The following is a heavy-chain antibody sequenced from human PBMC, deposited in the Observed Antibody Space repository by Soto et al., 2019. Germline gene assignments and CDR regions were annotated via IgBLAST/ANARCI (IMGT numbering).Heavy chain of an antibody. V-gene: IGHV3-30*18. D-gene: IGHD1-26*01. CDR2: MPYDGRQK. Sequence: QVQLVESGGGVGQPVRSLRLSCAASGFTFRTYGMHWVRQAPGKGLEWVAFMPYDGRQKYYAASVNGRFTISRDNSKNTLELQMNSLATEDTAVYFCSQEAPGGWHFFDNGGQGTLVTV. CDR3: SQEAPGGWHFFDN. J-gene: IGHJ4*02. CDR1: GFTFRTYG.